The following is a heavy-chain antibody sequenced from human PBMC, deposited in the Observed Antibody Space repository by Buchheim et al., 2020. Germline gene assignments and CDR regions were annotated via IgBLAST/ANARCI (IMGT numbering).Heavy chain of an antibody. CDR3: ASGTILWFRTIDF. J-gene: IGHJ4*02. CDR2: AYYTGTT. Sequence: QVQLQESGPGLVRPSGTLSLTCAVSGASISSNNWWNWVRQPPGKGLEWIAIAYYTGTTFYNPSLKSRVTISIETSKSQFSLKMNSVTAADTAVYYCASGTILWFRTIDFWGQGAL. CDR1: GASISSNNW. D-gene: IGHD3-10*01. V-gene: IGHV4-4*02.